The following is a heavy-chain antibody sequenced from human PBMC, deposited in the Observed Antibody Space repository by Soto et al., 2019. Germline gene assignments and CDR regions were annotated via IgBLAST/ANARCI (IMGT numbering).Heavy chain of an antibody. Sequence: QVQLVESGGGVVQPGRSLRLSCAASGFTFSSYAMHWVRQAPGKGLEWVAVISYDGSNKYYADSVKGRFTISRDNSKNTLYLQMISLRAEDTAVYYCARDVFRFGTQTPFYFDCWGQGTLVTVSS. V-gene: IGHV3-30-3*01. J-gene: IGHJ4*02. CDR2: ISYDGSNK. CDR1: GFTFSSYA. CDR3: ARDVFRFGTQTPFYFDC. D-gene: IGHD3-10*01.